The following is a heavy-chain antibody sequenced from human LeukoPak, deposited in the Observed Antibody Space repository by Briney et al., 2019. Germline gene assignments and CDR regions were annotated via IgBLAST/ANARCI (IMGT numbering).Heavy chain of an antibody. CDR1: GGSFSGYY. V-gene: IGHV4-34*01. CDR3: ARGSFGIPGAADH. D-gene: IGHD6-13*01. CDR2: INHSGST. Sequence: SSETLSLTCAVYGGSFSGYYWSWIRQPPGKGLEWIGEINHSGSTNYNPSLKSRVTISVDTSKNQFSLKLTSVTAADTAVYYCARGSFGIPGAADHWGRGTLVTVSS. J-gene: IGHJ4*02.